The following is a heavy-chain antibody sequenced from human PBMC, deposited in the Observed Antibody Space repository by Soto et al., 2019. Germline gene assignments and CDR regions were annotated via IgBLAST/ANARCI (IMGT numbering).Heavy chain of an antibody. J-gene: IGHJ4*02. V-gene: IGHV1-69*06. CDR1: GGTFSSYA. D-gene: IGHD3-10*01. Sequence: SVKVSCKASGGTFSSYAISWVRQAPGQGLEWMGGIIPIFGTANYAQKFQGRVTITADKSTSTAYMELSSLRSEDTAVYYCARRRDLIVLWTPPTGFDYWGQGTLVTVSS. CDR3: ARRRDLIVLWTPPTGFDY. CDR2: IIPIFGTA.